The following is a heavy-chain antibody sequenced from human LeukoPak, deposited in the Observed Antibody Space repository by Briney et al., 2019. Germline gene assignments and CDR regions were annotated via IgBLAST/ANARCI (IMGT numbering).Heavy chain of an antibody. CDR2: INPSGGST. CDR1: GYTFTSYY. CDR3: ARDLIGYCSGGSCYSASDAFDI. D-gene: IGHD2-15*01. J-gene: IGHJ3*02. V-gene: IGHV1-46*01. Sequence: GASVKVSCKASGYTFTSYYMHWVRQAPGQGLEWMGIINPSGGSTSYAQKFQGRVTMTRDTSTSTVYMELSSLRSEDTAVYYCARDLIGYCSGGSCYSASDAFDIWGQGTMVTVSS.